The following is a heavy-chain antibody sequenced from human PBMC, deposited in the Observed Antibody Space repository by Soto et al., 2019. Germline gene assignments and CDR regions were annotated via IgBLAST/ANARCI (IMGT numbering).Heavy chain of an antibody. V-gene: IGHV3-30-3*01. J-gene: IGHJ3*02. CDR1: GFTFSSYA. CDR2: ISYDGSNK. Sequence: PGGSLRLSCAASGFTFSSYAMHWVRQAPGKGLEWVAVISYDGSNKYYADSVKGRFTISRDNSKNTLYLQMNSLRAEDTAVYYCARVRRHIVVVTAILNAFDIWGQGTMVTVSS. D-gene: IGHD2-21*02. CDR3: ARVRRHIVVVTAILNAFDI.